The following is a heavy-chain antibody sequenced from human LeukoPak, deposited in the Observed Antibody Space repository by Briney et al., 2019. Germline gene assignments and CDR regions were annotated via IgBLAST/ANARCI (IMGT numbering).Heavy chain of an antibody. D-gene: IGHD3-22*01. CDR2: INTNTGNP. J-gene: IGHJ4*02. CDR3: AGNYYYDSSGYYDLGY. V-gene: IGHV7-4-1*02. Sequence: ASVKVSCKASGYTFTSYAMNWVRQAPGQGLEWMGWINTNTGNPTYAQGFTGRFAFSLDTSVSTAYLQISSLKAEDTAVYYCAGNYYYDSSGYYDLGYWGQGTLVTVSS. CDR1: GYTFTSYA.